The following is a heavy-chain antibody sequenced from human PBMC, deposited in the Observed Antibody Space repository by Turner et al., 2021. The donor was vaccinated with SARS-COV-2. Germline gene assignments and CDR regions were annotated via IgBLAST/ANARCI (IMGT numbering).Heavy chain of an antibody. CDR3: AREAAAGNFHGWFDP. D-gene: IGHD6-13*01. J-gene: IGHJ5*02. V-gene: IGHV3-66*01. Sequence: EVQLVASGGGLVQPGGSLRLSCAVSVFTVSSNYMSWVRQAPWKGLEWVSVIYSGGSTYYADSVKGRFTISRDNSKNTLYLQMNSLRVEDTAVYSCAREAAAGNFHGWFDPWGQGTLVTVSS. CDR2: IYSGGST. CDR1: VFTVSSNY.